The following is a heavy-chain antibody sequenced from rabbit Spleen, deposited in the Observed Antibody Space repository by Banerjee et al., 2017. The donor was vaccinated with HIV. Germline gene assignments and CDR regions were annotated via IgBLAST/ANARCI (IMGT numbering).Heavy chain of an antibody. CDR2: INNVGIK. Sequence: QSLEESGGDLVKPGGTLTLTCTASGFSLSNYAMCWVRQAPGKGLEWIGWINNVGIKYHASWVNGRFTISRENTQNTVSLRMTTLTAADTATYFCARAIVPWLGLTRLDLWGPGTLVTVS. D-gene: IGHD4-1*01. V-gene: IGHV1S28*01. J-gene: IGHJ3*01. CDR1: GFSLSNYA. CDR3: ARAIVPWLGLTRLDL.